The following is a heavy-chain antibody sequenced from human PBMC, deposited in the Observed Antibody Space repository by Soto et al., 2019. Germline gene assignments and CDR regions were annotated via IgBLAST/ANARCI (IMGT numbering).Heavy chain of an antibody. D-gene: IGHD1-1*01. V-gene: IGHV1-69*12. J-gene: IGHJ5*02. CDR1: GGTFSSYA. CDR3: ARGRDGDNDNWFGP. CDR2: IIPIYGTA. Sequence: QVQLVQSGAEVKKPGSSVKVSCKASGGTFSSYAISWVRQAPGQGLEWMGGIIPIYGTANYAQKFQRRVTLTADDSTSTAYMELSSLGSEDTAVYYCARGRDGDNDNWFGPWGQGGLVTVAA.